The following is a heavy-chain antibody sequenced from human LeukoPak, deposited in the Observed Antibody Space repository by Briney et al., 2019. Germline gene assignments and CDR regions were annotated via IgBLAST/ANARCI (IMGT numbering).Heavy chain of an antibody. D-gene: IGHD6-19*01. CDR1: GGSISNSSYY. V-gene: IGHV4-39*07. Sequence: SETLSLTCTVSGGSISNSSYYWGWIRQPPGKGLEWIGSIYYSGSTYYNPSLKSRVTMSVDTSKNQFSLKLSSVTAADTAVYYCARDGGGSVIAVAGTPIYFDYWGQGTLVTVSS. CDR3: ARDGGGSVIAVAGTPIYFDY. CDR2: IYYSGST. J-gene: IGHJ4*02.